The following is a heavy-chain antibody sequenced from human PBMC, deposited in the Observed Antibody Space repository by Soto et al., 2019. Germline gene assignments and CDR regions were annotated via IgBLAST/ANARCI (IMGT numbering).Heavy chain of an antibody. D-gene: IGHD3-10*01. Sequence: ASVKVSCKASGYTFTGYFMHWVRQAPGQGLEWMGWINPYSGDADYAQSFQGRVTMTRDTSISTVYMELSRLRFDDTAVYYCARVIRGAYYNSPLDTWGQGTVVTVSS. CDR1: GYTFTGYF. J-gene: IGHJ5*02. CDR2: INPYSGDA. CDR3: ARVIRGAYYNSPLDT. V-gene: IGHV1-2*02.